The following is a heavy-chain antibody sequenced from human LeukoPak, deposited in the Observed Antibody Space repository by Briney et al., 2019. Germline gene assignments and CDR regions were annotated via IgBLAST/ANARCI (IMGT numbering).Heavy chain of an antibody. Sequence: SETLSLTCTVSGGSISSGSYYWSWIRQPAGKGLEWIGRIYTSGSTNYNPSLKSRVTISVDTSKNQFSLKLSSVTAADTAVYYCARVTTGGYYDCWGQGTLVTVSS. CDR1: GGSISSGSYY. V-gene: IGHV4-61*02. D-gene: IGHD3-22*01. J-gene: IGHJ4*02. CDR3: ARVTTGGYYDC. CDR2: IYTSGST.